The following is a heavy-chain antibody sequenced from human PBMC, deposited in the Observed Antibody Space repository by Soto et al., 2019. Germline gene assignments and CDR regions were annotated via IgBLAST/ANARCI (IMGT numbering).Heavy chain of an antibody. Sequence: SETLSLTCTVSGGSITTGGDFWSWVRQPPGKGLECIGYIFDSGNTYYIPPLIHAVPQQSSNHFSRHVQEAVLPAPGPVTAADTAVYFYARAYDAGSYFGSGGAQYIRLWGQGTQVTVSS. V-gene: IGHV4-30-4*01. CDR2: IFDSGNT. D-gene: IGHD3-10*01. CDR3: ARAYDAGSYFGSGGAQYIRL. J-gene: IGHJ1*01. CDR1: GGSITTGGDF.